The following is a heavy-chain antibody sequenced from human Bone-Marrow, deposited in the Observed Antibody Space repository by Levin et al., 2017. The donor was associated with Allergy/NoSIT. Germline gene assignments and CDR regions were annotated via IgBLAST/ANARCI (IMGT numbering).Heavy chain of an antibody. CDR3: VSDIEKNAWSSAFDV. D-gene: IGHD2-2*01. Sequence: SLKISCVASGFNFDDYSMHWVRQAPGKGLEWVSGISWNSGSVDYADSVKGRFTISRDNAKNSLFLQMNSLRAEDTAFYFCVSDIEKNAWSSAFDVWGQGTRVTVSS. CDR1: GFNFDDYS. CDR2: ISWNSGSV. J-gene: IGHJ3*01. V-gene: IGHV3-9*01.